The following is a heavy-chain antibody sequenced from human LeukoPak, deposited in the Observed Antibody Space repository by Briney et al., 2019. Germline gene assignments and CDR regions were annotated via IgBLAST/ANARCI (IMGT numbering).Heavy chain of an antibody. Sequence: ASLKLSCRASGYTFTDYYMHWVRQAPGQGLEWMGLINPNSAGTNYAQKFQGRVTITRDTSISTAYLELNSLRSDDTAVYYCARDRSGSYEYWGQGTLVTVSS. CDR1: GYTFTDYY. V-gene: IGHV1-2*02. D-gene: IGHD1-26*01. CDR3: ARDRSGSYEY. J-gene: IGHJ4*02. CDR2: INPNSAGT.